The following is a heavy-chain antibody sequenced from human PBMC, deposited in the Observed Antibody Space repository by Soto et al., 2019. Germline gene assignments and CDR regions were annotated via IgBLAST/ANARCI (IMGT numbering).Heavy chain of an antibody. J-gene: IGHJ6*02. D-gene: IGHD3-10*01. CDR1: GYTFTSYY. CDR3: ARDGTPTYYYGSVSYYFIGRSYYGMDV. Sequence: ASVKVSCKASGYTFTSYYMHWVRQAPGQGLEWMGIVNPSGGSTSYAQKFQGRVTMTRDTSTSTVYMELSSLRSEDTAVYYCARDGTPTYYYGSVSYYFIGRSYYGMDVWGQGTTVTVSS. CDR2: VNPSGGST. V-gene: IGHV1-46*01.